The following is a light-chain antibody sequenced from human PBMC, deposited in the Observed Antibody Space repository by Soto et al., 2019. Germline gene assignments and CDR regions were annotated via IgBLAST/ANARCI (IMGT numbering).Light chain of an antibody. V-gene: IGLV4-69*01. J-gene: IGLJ2*01. CDR2: VNGDGSH. CDR3: QTWGSVVRV. Sequence: QSVLTQPPSASASLGASVKLTCTLSSGHSSYAIAWHQQQPEKGPRYLMKVNGDGSHTKGDGIPDRFAGSSSGAERYLTISRLQSEDEADYYCQTWGSVVRVFGGGTKLTVL. CDR1: SGHSSYA.